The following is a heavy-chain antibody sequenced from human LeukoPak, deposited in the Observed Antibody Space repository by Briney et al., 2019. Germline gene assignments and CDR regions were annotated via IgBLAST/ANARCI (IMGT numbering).Heavy chain of an antibody. CDR1: GFTFSDYY. CDR2: ISSSGSTI. Sequence: GGSLRLSCAASGFTFSDYYMSWIRQAPGKGLEWVSYISSSGSTIYYADSVKGRFTISRDNAKNSLYLQMNSLRAEDTAVYYCARVRTYDSSGYYFDYWGQGTLVTVSS. D-gene: IGHD3-22*01. J-gene: IGHJ4*02. V-gene: IGHV3-11*04. CDR3: ARVRTYDSSGYYFDY.